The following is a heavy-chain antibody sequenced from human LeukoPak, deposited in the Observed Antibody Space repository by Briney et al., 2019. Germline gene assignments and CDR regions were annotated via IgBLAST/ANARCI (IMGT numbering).Heavy chain of an antibody. CDR2: IIPIFGTA. CDR1: GGTFSSYA. Sequence: SVKVSCKASGGTFSSYAISWVRQAPGQGLEWTGRIIPIFGTANYAQKFQGRVTITADESTSTAYMELSSLRSEDTALYYCARAGKVDYSNYRIDYWGQGTLVTVSS. CDR3: ARAGKVDYSNYRIDY. V-gene: IGHV1-69*15. J-gene: IGHJ4*02. D-gene: IGHD4-11*01.